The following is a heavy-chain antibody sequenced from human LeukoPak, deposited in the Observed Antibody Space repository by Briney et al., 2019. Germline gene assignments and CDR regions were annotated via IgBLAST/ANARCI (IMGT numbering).Heavy chain of an antibody. J-gene: IGHJ5*02. D-gene: IGHD3-3*01. CDR1: GFTFSSYW. CDR3: ALLPGISYDFWSGYKGNL. Sequence: GGSLRLSCAASGFTFSSYWMSWVRQAPGKGLEWVANIKQDGSEKYYVDSVKGRFTISRDNAKNSLYLQMNSLRAEDTAVYYCALLPGISYDFWSGYKGNLWGQGTLVTVSS. V-gene: IGHV3-7*01. CDR2: IKQDGSEK.